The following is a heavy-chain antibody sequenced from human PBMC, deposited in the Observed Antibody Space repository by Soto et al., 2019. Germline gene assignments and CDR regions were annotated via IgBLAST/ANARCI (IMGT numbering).Heavy chain of an antibody. CDR1: GFTFSSYA. Sequence: QVQLVESGGGVIQPGRSLRLSCAASGFTFSSYAMHWVRQAPGKGLEWVAVISYDGSNKYYADPVKGRFTISRDNSKNTLYLQMNSLRAEDTAVYYCARDPLWGTAMVLWYFDLWGRGTLVTVSS. V-gene: IGHV3-30-3*01. CDR2: ISYDGSNK. CDR3: ARDPLWGTAMVLWYFDL. J-gene: IGHJ2*01. D-gene: IGHD5-18*01.